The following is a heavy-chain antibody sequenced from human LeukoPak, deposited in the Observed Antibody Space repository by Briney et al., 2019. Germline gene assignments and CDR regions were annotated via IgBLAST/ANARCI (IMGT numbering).Heavy chain of an antibody. CDR3: TSGKYSGFDI. CDR1: GDSVVTNNVA. J-gene: IGHJ3*02. CDR2: TYLRSKWYN. Sequence: SQTLSLTCAISGDSVVTNNVAWNWIRQSPSRGLEWLGRTYLRSKWYNEYAVSVKSGITINPDTSRNHFSLQLNSVIPEDTAVYYCTSGKYSGFDIWGQGTMVTVSS. D-gene: IGHD2-21*01. V-gene: IGHV6-1*01.